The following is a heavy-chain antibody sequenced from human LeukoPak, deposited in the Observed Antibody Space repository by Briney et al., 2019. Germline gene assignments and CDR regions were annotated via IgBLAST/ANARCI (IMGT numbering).Heavy chain of an antibody. V-gene: IGHV3-21*01. J-gene: IGHJ4*02. CDR3: ARDASGYLVDY. Sequence: GGSLRLSCAASGFTFSSYSMNWVRQAPGKGPEWVSSISSSSSYIYYADSVKGRFTISRDNAKNSLYLQMNSLRAEDTAVYYCARDASGYLVDYWGQGTLVTVSS. CDR1: GFTFSSYS. CDR2: ISSSSSYI. D-gene: IGHD3-3*01.